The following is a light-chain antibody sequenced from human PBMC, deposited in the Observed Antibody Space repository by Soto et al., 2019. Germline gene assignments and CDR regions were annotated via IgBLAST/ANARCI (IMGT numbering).Light chain of an antibody. CDR1: QYITTY. V-gene: IGKV1-39*01. J-gene: IGKJ1*01. Sequence: DIQMTQSPSSLSASVGVRVTITCRASQYITTYLNWYQQKPGKAPKLLIYAASRLQSGVPSRFSGSRSGTDFTLTITSLQPEDFATYYCQQSYTTPWTFGQGTKVEIK. CDR3: QQSYTTPWT. CDR2: AAS.